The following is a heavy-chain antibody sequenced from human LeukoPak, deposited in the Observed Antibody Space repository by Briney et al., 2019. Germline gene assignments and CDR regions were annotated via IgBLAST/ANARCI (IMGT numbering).Heavy chain of an antibody. D-gene: IGHD4-17*01. CDR2: IYYSGST. CDR1: GGSVSSGSYY. Sequence: SETLSLTCTVSGGSVSSGSYYWSWIRQPPGKGLEWIAYIYYSGSTNYNPSPKSRVTISVDTSKNQFSLKLSSVTAADTAVYYCARAPRAYGDYKFDYWGQGTLVTVSS. V-gene: IGHV4-61*01. CDR3: ARAPRAYGDYKFDY. J-gene: IGHJ4*02.